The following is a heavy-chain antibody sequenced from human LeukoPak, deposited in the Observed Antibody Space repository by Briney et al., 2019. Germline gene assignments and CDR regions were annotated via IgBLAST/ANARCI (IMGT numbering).Heavy chain of an antibody. Sequence: SETLSLTCTVSGGSISSSSYYWGWIRQPPGKGLEWIGSIYYSGSTYYSPSPKSRVTISVDTSKNQFSLKLSSVTAADTAVYYCARHGNDFWSGYYSHWGQGTLVTVSS. V-gene: IGHV4-39*01. CDR3: ARHGNDFWSGYYSH. CDR1: GGSISSSSYY. CDR2: IYYSGST. D-gene: IGHD3-3*01. J-gene: IGHJ4*02.